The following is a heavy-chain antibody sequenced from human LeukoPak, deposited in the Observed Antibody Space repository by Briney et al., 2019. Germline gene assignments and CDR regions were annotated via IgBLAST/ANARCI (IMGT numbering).Heavy chain of an antibody. Sequence: GGSLRLSCAASRFTFSSYDMHWVRQATGKGLEWVSAIGTAGDTYYPGSVKGRFTISRENAKNSLYLQMNSLRAGDTAVYYCARGAAAAGTMDYWGQGTLVTVSS. CDR3: ARGAAAAGTMDY. D-gene: IGHD6-13*01. CDR2: IGTAGDT. CDR1: RFTFSSYD. V-gene: IGHV3-13*01. J-gene: IGHJ4*02.